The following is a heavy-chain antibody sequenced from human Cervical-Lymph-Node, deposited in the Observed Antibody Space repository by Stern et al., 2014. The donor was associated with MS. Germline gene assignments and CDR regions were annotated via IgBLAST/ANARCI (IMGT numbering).Heavy chain of an antibody. Sequence: QVQLVQSGAEVKKPGASVKVSCKASGYVFSSYEINWVRQATGQGLEWMGWMNPNTGNTGFSQKFQGRVTLTRNISMKTVYMELRSLTSDDTAVYYCARGRCSSTRCFDYYGLDVWGGGTSVSVSS. CDR2: MNPNTGNT. CDR1: GYVFSSYE. D-gene: IGHD2-2*01. J-gene: IGHJ6*04. V-gene: IGHV1-8*01. CDR3: ARGRCSSTRCFDYYGLDV.